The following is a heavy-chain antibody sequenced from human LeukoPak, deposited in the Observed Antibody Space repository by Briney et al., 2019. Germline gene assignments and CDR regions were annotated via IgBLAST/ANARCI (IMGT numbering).Heavy chain of an antibody. V-gene: IGHV1-2*02. D-gene: IGHD1-26*01. J-gene: IGHJ3*02. Sequence: ASVKVSCKASGYTFTDYYIHWVRQAPGQGLQWMAWINPENGGTNYAQKFQGRVPLTTDPSISTAYMELSGLRSDDTAVYFCARWLMRATTRDAFDIWGQGTMVTVSS. CDR1: GYTFTDYY. CDR3: ARWLMRATTRDAFDI. CDR2: INPENGGT.